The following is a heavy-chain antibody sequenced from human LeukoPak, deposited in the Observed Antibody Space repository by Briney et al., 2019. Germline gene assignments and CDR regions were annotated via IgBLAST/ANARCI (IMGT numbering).Heavy chain of an antibody. V-gene: IGHV3-30*02. CDR3: AKGLGYYFDY. J-gene: IGHJ4*02. D-gene: IGHD5/OR15-5a*01. Sequence: GGSLRLSCAASGSTFSSYGMHWVRQAPGKGLEWVAFIRYDGTYKFYSDSVKGRFTISRDNSKNTLYLQMNSLKPEDAAVYYCAKGLGYYFDYWGQGTLVTVSS. CDR1: GSTFSSYG. CDR2: IRYDGTYK.